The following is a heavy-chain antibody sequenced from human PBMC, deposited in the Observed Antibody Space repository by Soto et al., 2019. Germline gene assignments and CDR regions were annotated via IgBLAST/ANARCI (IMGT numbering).Heavy chain of an antibody. CDR3: KGAERFPGSCSDP. V-gene: IGHV4-34*01. D-gene: IGHD3-10*01. CDR2: VNHSGEA. CDR1: GGSFRNYY. Sequence: SETLSLTCGVYGGSFRNYYWIWVRQPPGKGLEWIGEVNHSGEATYNPSLQSRITISLDTSNNQFSLKMTSVTAADTAMYFCKGAERFPGSCSDPGGQGTQVTVSS. J-gene: IGHJ5*02.